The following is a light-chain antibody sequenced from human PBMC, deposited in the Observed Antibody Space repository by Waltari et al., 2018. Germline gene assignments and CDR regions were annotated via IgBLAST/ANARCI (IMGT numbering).Light chain of an antibody. CDR2: DGS. J-gene: IGLJ2*01. CDR1: GSDIGASRF. V-gene: IGLV2-14*03. CDR3: SSYSNDHTVI. Sequence: QSGLTQPASMSGSPGQSISISCSGSGSDIGASRFVSLYQQFPGSPPKLLIYDGSHRPSGISDRFSGSTSGYKASLTITNLQIEDEADYFCSSYSNDHTVIFGAGTRLTVL.